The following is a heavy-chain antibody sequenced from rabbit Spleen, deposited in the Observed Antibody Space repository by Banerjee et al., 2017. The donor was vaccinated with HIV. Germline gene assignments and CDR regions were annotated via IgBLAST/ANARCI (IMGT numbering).Heavy chain of an antibody. V-gene: IGHV1S45*01. CDR2: IYAGSSGST. CDR3: ARVSETSGWGEDL. Sequence: QQQLVESGGGLVKPGASLTVTCAASGFSFSDSQWICWVRQAPGKGLEWIACIYAGSSGSTYYASWAKGRFTISKTSSTTVTLQMTSLTAADTATYFCARVSETSGWGEDLWGPGTLVTVS. D-gene: IGHD4-1*01. CDR1: GFSFSDSQW. J-gene: IGHJ4*01.